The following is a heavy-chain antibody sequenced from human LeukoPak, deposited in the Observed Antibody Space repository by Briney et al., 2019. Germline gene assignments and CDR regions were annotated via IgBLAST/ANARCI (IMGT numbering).Heavy chain of an antibody. CDR1: GFTFSNYS. Sequence: PGGSLRLSCAASGFTFSNYSMNWVRQAPGKGLEWVSYISSSSSTIYYADSAEGRFTISRDNAKNSLYLQMNSLRAEDTAVYYCARDLGYCTNGVCHTRFDYWGQGTLVAVSS. J-gene: IGHJ4*02. D-gene: IGHD2-8*01. CDR3: ARDLGYCTNGVCHTRFDY. V-gene: IGHV3-48*01. CDR2: ISSSSSTI.